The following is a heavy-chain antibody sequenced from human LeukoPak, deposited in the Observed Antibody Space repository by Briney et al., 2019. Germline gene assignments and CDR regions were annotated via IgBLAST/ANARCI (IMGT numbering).Heavy chain of an antibody. CDR2: ISSGTTK. J-gene: IGHJ6*03. D-gene: IGHD6-13*01. V-gene: IGHV3-48*03. CDR1: GFTFSSYE. Sequence: GGSLRLSCAASGFTFSSYELNWVRQAPGKGLEWLSHISSGTTKYYANSVKGRFSIFRDNAKNSVYLQMNSLTAEATGLYYCARDATTAVGWVYMDVWGKGTTVTISS. CDR3: ARDATTAVGWVYMDV.